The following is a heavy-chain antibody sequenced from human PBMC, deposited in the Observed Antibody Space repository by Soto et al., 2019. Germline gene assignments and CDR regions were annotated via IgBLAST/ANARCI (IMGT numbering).Heavy chain of an antibody. CDR2: ISGSGGST. J-gene: IGHJ4*02. V-gene: IGHV3-23*01. CDR1: GFTFSSYA. CDR3: AKDKRGPYYYDSSGYSHN. D-gene: IGHD3-22*01. Sequence: GGSLRLSCAASGFTFSSYAMSWVRQAPGKGLEWVSAISGSGGSTYYADSVKGRFTISRDNSKNTLYLQMNSLRAEDTAVYYCAKDKRGPYYYDSSGYSHNWGQGTLVTVSS.